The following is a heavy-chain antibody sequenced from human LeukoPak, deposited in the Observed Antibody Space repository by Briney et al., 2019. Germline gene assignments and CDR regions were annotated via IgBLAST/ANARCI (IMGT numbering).Heavy chain of an antibody. CDR1: GGSISSDSYY. CDR3: ARTRTQWATYYYYYMDV. D-gene: IGHD1-14*01. V-gene: IGHV4-61*02. J-gene: IGHJ6*03. CDR2: IYTSGST. Sequence: SQTLSLTCTVSGGSISSDSYYWSWIRQPAGKGLEWIGGIYTSGSTNYNPSLKSRVTISVDTSKNQFSLKLSSVTAADTAVYYCARTRTQWATYYYYYMDVWGKGTTVTVSS.